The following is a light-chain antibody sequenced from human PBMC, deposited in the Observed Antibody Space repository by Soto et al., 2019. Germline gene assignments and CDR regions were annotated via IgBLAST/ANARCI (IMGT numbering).Light chain of an antibody. CDR3: QQRSNWPRTWT. CDR1: QSVSSY. V-gene: IGKV3-11*01. J-gene: IGKJ1*01. CDR2: DAS. Sequence: EIVLTQSPATLSLSPGERATLSCRASQSVSSYLAWYQQKPGQAPRLLIYDASNRATGIPARFSGSGSGTDFTLTISSLEPEAFAVYYCQQRSNWPRTWTFGQGTKVEIK.